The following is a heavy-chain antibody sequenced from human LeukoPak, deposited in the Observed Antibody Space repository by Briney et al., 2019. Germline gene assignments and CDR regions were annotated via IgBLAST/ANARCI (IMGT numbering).Heavy chain of an antibody. CDR1: GFTLRGYG. CDR2: IKQDGTEK. D-gene: IGHD5-12*01. J-gene: IGHJ4*02. CDR3: ARDRGSQ. V-gene: IGHV3-7*01. Sequence: RGGSLRLYCAASGFTLRGYGMHWVRHAPGKGLEWVANIKQDGTEKYYVASVKGRFTISRDNAKNSLYLQMNSLRAVDTAVYYCARDRGSQRGQGTLVTVSS.